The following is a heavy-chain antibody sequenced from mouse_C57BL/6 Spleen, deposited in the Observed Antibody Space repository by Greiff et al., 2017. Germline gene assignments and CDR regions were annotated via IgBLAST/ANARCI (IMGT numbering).Heavy chain of an antibody. Sequence: EVKLMESGGGLVKPGGSLKLSCAASGFTFSDYGMHWVRQAPEKRLEWVATISDGGSYTYYPDNVKVRFTISRDNAKNNLYLQMSHLKSEDTAMYYCARRGGTGYFDVWGTGTTVTVSS. CDR1: GFTFSDYG. CDR2: ISDGGSYT. J-gene: IGHJ1*03. V-gene: IGHV5-4*03. D-gene: IGHD4-1*01. CDR3: ARRGGTGYFDV.